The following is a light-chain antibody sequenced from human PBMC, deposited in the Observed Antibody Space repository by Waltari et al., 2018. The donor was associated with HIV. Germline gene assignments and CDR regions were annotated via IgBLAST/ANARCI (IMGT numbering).Light chain of an antibody. V-gene: IGKV1-39*01. Sequence: DIQMTQSPSSLSASVGDRVTITCRASQTFSSYLNWYQQKPGKAPNLLIYATSNLQSGVPSRFSGSGSGTDFTLTIISLQPEDFAIYYCQQTYSPPQTFGGGTKVEIK. J-gene: IGKJ4*01. CDR3: QQTYSPPQT. CDR1: QTFSSY. CDR2: ATS.